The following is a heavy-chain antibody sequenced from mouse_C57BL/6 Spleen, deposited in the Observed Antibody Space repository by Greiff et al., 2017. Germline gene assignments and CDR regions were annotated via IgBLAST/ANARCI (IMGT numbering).Heavy chain of an antibody. J-gene: IGHJ4*01. V-gene: IGHV5-17*01. CDR1: GFTFSDYG. CDR3: ERPFIPTVVAHYAMDY. D-gene: IGHD1-1*01. CDR2: ISSGSSTI. Sequence: EVQVVESGGGLVKPGGSLKLSCAASGFTFSDYGMYWVRQAPEKGLEWVAYISSGSSTIYYADTVKGRFTISRDNAKNTLYLQMTSLRSEDTAMYYWERPFIPTVVAHYAMDYWGQGTSVTVAS.